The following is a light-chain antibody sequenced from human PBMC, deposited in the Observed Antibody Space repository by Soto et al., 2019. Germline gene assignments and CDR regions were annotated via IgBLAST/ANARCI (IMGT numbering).Light chain of an antibody. CDR1: QDISNY. Sequence: DIPMTQSPSSLSASVGDRVTITCQASQDISNYLNWYQQKPGKAPKLLIYDASNLETGVPSRFSGSGSGTDFTFTISSLHPEDIATYYCQQYDNLPPYTFGQGTKLEIK. J-gene: IGKJ2*01. CDR3: QQYDNLPPYT. V-gene: IGKV1-33*01. CDR2: DAS.